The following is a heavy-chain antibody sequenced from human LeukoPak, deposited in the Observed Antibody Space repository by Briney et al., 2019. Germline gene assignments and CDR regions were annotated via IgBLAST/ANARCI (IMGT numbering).Heavy chain of an antibody. D-gene: IGHD6-19*01. V-gene: IGHV4-34*01. Sequence: SETLSLTCAVYGGSFSGYYWSWIRQPPGKGLEWIGEINHSGSTNYNPSLKSRVTISVDTSKNQFSLKLSSVTAADTAVYYCARGGIAVAGIDFRWFDPWGQGTLVTVPS. CDR1: GGSFSGYY. J-gene: IGHJ5*02. CDR3: ARGGIAVAGIDFRWFDP. CDR2: INHSGST.